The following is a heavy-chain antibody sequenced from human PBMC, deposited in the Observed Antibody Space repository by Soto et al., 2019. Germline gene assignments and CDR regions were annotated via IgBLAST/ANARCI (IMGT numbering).Heavy chain of an antibody. D-gene: IGHD1-26*01. J-gene: IGHJ4*02. CDR2: IWYDGSNK. CDR3: ARDSDSGSYYGPLYFDY. CDR1: GFTFSSYG. Sequence: QVQLVESGGGVVQPGRSLRLSCAASGFTFSSYGMHWVRQAPGKGLEWVAVIWYDGSNKYYADSVKGRFTISRDNSKNTLYLQMNSLRAEDTAVYYCARDSDSGSYYGPLYFDYWGQGTLVTVSS. V-gene: IGHV3-33*01.